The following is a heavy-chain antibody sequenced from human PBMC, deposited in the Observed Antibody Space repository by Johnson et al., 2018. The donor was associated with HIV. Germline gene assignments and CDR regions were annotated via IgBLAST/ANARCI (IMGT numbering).Heavy chain of an antibody. CDR3: SRDLSSIVVVSVAAI. Sequence: VQVVESGGGLVQPGRSLRLSCTASGFTFGDYAMSWFRQAPGKGLEWVGLIRSKPHGGTTEYAASVKGRFTISRDDSKSIAFLQMNSLKTEDTGVYYCSRDLSSIVVVSVAAIWGQGTKVTVSS. CDR2: IRSKPHGGTT. D-gene: IGHD2-15*01. J-gene: IGHJ3*02. V-gene: IGHV3-49*03. CDR1: GFTFGDYA.